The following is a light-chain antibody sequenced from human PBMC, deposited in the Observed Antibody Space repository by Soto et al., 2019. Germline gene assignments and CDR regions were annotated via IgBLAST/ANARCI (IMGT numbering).Light chain of an antibody. CDR2: GTS. J-gene: IGKJ2*01. CDR1: QSVSSSY. V-gene: IGKV3-20*01. Sequence: EILLTQSPGTVSLSPGERATLSCRASQSVSSSYLAWYQQKPSQAPRLLIYGTSSRATGIPDRFSGSGSGTDFTLTISRLEPEDFAVYYCQQYGTSPPMYTFGQGTKLEIK. CDR3: QQYGTSPPMYT.